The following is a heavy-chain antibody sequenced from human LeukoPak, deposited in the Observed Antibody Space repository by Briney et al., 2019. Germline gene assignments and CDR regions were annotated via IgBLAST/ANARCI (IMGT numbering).Heavy chain of an antibody. CDR2: IYYSETT. CDR1: GGSISSTGYY. D-gene: IGHD5/OR15-5a*01. J-gene: IGHJ6*03. Sequence: TSETLSLTCTVSGGSISSTGYYWDWIRQPPGKGLEWIGSIYYSETTYYNSSLKSRVPISLDTSKNQFSLSLKSVTAADTAVYYCARQVSDYYYYYIDVWGKGATVTVSS. CDR3: ARQVSDYYYYYIDV. V-gene: IGHV4-39*01.